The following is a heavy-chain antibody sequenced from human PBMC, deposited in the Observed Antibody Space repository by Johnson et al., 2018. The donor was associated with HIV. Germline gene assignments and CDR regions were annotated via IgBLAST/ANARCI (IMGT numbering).Heavy chain of an antibody. CDR3: AKASLRGYSYVSYAFDI. Sequence: VQLVESGGGLVQPGGSLRLSCAASGFTFSSYWMSWVRQAPGKGLEWVANIKQDGSEKYYVDSVKGRFTISRDNAKNSLYLQMNSLRVEDTAVYYCAKASLRGYSYVSYAFDIWGQGTMVTVSS. V-gene: IGHV3-7*01. CDR1: GFTFSSYW. J-gene: IGHJ3*02. D-gene: IGHD5-18*01. CDR2: IKQDGSEK.